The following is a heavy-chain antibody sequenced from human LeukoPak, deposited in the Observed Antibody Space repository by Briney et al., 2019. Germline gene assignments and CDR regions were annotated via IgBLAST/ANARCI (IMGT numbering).Heavy chain of an antibody. Sequence: ASVKVSCKASGYTFTGYYMHWVRQAPGRGLEWMGWINPNSGGTNYAQKFQGWVTMTRDTSISTAYMELSRLRSDDTAVYYCARGEMATMTINFDYWGQGTLVTVSS. CDR3: ARGEMATMTINFDY. D-gene: IGHD5-24*01. J-gene: IGHJ4*02. V-gene: IGHV1-2*04. CDR1: GYTFTGYY. CDR2: INPNSGGT.